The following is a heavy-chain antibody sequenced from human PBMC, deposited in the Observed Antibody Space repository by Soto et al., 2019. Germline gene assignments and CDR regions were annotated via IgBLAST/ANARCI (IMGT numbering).Heavy chain of an antibody. V-gene: IGHV1-69*01. Sequence: QVQLVQSGAEVKKPGSSVKVSCKASGGTFSSYAISWVRQAPGQGLEWMGGIIPIFGTANYAQKFQGRVTITADESTSTAYMELSSLRSEDTAVYYCARDCSSTSCYTQTRGPYYYGMDVWGQGTTVTVSS. CDR1: GGTFSSYA. J-gene: IGHJ6*02. D-gene: IGHD2-2*02. CDR3: ARDCSSTSCYTQTRGPYYYGMDV. CDR2: IIPIFGTA.